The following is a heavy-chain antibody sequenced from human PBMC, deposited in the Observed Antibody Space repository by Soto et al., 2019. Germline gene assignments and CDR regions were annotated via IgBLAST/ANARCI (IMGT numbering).Heavy chain of an antibody. CDR1: GFTFTDYS. J-gene: IGHJ6*02. CDR2: VSYDGSIM. CDR3: ARRYCKNVGCPPGVMDV. Sequence: GGSLRLSCAASGFTFTDYSMHWVRQAPGKGLEWVAVVSYDGSIMYYADSVKGRFTISRDNSKNTLYLQMKSLRDEETAVYYCARRYCKNVGCPPGVMDVWGQGTTVTVSS. V-gene: IGHV3-30-3*01. D-gene: IGHD2-8*01.